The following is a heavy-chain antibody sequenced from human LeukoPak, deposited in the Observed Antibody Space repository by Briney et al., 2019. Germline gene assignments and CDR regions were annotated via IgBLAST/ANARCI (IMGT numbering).Heavy chain of an antibody. D-gene: IGHD5-18*01. CDR2: ISWNSGSL. CDR3: AKGVDTAMVSLYFPH. Sequence: PGGSLRLSCAASGFTFDDYAMHWVRQAPGKGLEWVSGISWNSGSLGYADSVKGRFTISRDNAKNSLYLQMNSLRAEDTALYYCAKGVDTAMVSLYFPHWGQGTLVTVSS. CDR1: GFTFDDYA. J-gene: IGHJ1*01. V-gene: IGHV3-9*01.